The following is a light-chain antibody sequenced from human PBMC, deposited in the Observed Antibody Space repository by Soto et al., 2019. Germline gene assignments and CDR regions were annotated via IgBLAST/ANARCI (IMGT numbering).Light chain of an antibody. CDR1: SSDVGGYNY. Sequence: QSALTQPPSASGSPGQSVTISCTGTSSDVGGYNYVSWYQQHPGKAPKLMIYEVSKRPSGVPDRFSGSKSGNTASLTVSGLQAEDEADYYCSSYAGSSGRVFGGGTKVTVL. CDR2: EVS. CDR3: SSYAGSSGRV. V-gene: IGLV2-8*01. J-gene: IGLJ3*02.